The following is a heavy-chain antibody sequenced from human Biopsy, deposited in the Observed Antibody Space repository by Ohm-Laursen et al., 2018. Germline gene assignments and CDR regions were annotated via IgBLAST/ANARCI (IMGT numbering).Heavy chain of an antibody. CDR2: ISANGATS. V-gene: IGHV3-23*01. D-gene: IGHD3-3*01. CDR1: GFTYTTFA. Sequence: SLRLSCSASGFTYTTFAMSWVRQAPGKGPEWVSTISANGATSYYADSVKGRFTISRDNSKNTLYLQMNSVRADDTAIYYCAKGGSITIFGVVINNCFDPWGQGPLSPSPQ. J-gene: IGHJ5*02. CDR3: AKGGSITIFGVVINNCFDP.